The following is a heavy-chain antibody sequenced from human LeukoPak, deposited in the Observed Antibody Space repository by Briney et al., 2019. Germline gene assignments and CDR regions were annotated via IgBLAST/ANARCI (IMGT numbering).Heavy chain of an antibody. CDR3: AGGAGYSPLRGYGMDV. Sequence: SVKVSCKASGYTFTGYYMHWVRQAPGQGLEWMGWITPNRGGTNYAQKFQGRVTMNRDTSIRTAYMELSRLRSDDTAVYYCAGGAGYSPLRGYGMDVWGQGTTVTVSS. D-gene: IGHD5-24*01. CDR2: ITPNRGGT. J-gene: IGHJ6*02. CDR1: GYTFTGYY. V-gene: IGHV1-2*02.